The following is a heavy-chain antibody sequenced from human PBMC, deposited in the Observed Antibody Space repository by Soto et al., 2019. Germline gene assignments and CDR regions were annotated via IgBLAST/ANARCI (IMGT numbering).Heavy chain of an antibody. CDR3: AGGVGCYPYYYYYGMDV. Sequence: QVQLVQSGAEVKKPGSSVKVSCKASGGTFSSYAISWVRQAPGQGLEWMGGIIPIFGTANYAQKFQGRVTITADESPSTAYMELTSLRSADTAVYYCAGGVGCYPYYYYYGMDVWGQGTTVTVSS. CDR1: GGTFSSYA. D-gene: IGHD2-15*01. V-gene: IGHV1-69*12. CDR2: IIPIFGTA. J-gene: IGHJ6*02.